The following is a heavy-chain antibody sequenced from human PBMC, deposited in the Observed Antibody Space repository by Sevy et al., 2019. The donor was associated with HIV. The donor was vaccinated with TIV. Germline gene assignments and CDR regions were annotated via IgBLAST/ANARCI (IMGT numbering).Heavy chain of an antibody. V-gene: IGHV4-59*01. Sequence: GSLRLSCTVSGGSLNSYYWSWIRQPPGKGLEWIGYLFYTDSTNYNPSLKSRVTISVDRSKNQFSLELRSVTAADTAVYYCARDSDSDLDYWGQGTLVTVSS. J-gene: IGHJ4*02. CDR1: GGSLNSYY. CDR3: ARDSDSDLDY. D-gene: IGHD2-15*01. CDR2: LFYTDST.